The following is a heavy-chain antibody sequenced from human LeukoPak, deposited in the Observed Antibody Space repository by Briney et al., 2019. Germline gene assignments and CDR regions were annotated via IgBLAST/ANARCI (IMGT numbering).Heavy chain of an antibody. CDR1: GGSFSGYY. CDR3: ARARGVSLGGPFDP. J-gene: IGHJ5*02. CDR2: INHSGST. Sequence: KPSETLSLTCAVYGGSFSGYYWSWIRQPPGKGLEWIGEINHSGSTNYNPSLKSRVTISVDTSKNQFSLKLSSVTAADTAVYYCARARGVSLGGPFDPWGQGTLVTVSS. D-gene: IGHD3-10*01. V-gene: IGHV4-34*01.